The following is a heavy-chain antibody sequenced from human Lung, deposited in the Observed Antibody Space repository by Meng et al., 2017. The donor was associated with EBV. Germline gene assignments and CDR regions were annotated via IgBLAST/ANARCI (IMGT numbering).Heavy chain of an antibody. CDR2: ISYDGSNK. CDR3: ARGTVFFDY. J-gene: IGHJ4*02. Sequence: VQLVEAGGGVVQPGRSLRLSCAASGFTFSSYAMHWVRQAPGKGLEWVAVISYDGSNKYYADSVKGRFTISRDNSKNTLYLQMNSLRAEDTAVYYCARGTVFFDYWGQGTLVTVSS. CDR1: GFTFSSYA. V-gene: IGHV3-30-3*01. D-gene: IGHD1-1*01.